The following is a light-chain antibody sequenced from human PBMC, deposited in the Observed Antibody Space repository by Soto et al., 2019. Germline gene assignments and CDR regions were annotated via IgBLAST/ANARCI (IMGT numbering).Light chain of an antibody. CDR1: QSISSY. Sequence: DIQMTQSPSSLSASVGDRVTITCRASQSISSYLHWYKQNPGKAPKRLFYAASSLQGWVPSRFSGSGSEPDLTLTISSLQPEDVAAYYCQQSYSTPFTFGSGTKVDIK. CDR2: AAS. V-gene: IGKV1-39*01. CDR3: QQSYSTPFT. J-gene: IGKJ3*01.